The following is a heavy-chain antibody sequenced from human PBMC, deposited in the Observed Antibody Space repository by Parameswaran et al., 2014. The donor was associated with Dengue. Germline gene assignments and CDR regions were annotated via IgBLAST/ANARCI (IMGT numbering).Heavy chain of an antibody. D-gene: IGHD3-16*02. CDR3: ARALTKSPNVWGSYRHGAPYYYYGMDV. J-gene: IGHJ6*02. Sequence: RWIRQPPGKGLEWIGEINHSGSTNYNPSLKSRVTISVDTSKNQFSLKLSSVTAADTAVYYCARALTKSPNVWGSYRHGAPYYYYGMDVWGQGTTVTVSS. CDR2: INHSGST. V-gene: IGHV4-34*01.